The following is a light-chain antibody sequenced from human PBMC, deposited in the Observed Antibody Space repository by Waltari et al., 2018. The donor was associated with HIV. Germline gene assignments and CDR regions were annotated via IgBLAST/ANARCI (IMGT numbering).Light chain of an antibody. Sequence: QSVLTQPPSASGTPGQRVTISCSGSSSNIGRNYVSWYQQLPGTTPKLLIYRNNQRPSGVPDRFSGSKSGTSASLAISGLRSEDEADYYCATWDGRLSGVVFGGGTKLTVL. CDR2: RNN. V-gene: IGLV1-47*01. CDR1: SSNIGRNY. CDR3: ATWDGRLSGVV. J-gene: IGLJ2*01.